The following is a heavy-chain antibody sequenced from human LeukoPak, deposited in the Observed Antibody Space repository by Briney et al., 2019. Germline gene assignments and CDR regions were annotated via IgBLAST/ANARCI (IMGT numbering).Heavy chain of an antibody. V-gene: IGHV4-34*01. CDR3: ARGSYYYYYGIDV. CDR1: GGSFSGYY. J-gene: IGHJ6*02. CDR2: ISHSAST. Sequence: PSETLSLTCAVSGGSFSGYYWTWIRQPPGKGLEWTGEISHSASTNYNPSLKSRVTISVETSKNQFSLKMSSVTAADTAVYYCARGSYYYYYGIDVWGQGTTVIVSS.